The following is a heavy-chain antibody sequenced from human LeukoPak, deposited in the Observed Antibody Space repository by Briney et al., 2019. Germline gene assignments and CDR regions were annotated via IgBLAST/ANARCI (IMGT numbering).Heavy chain of an antibody. J-gene: IGHJ4*02. CDR2: IYSDGST. CDR1: GFIVSGDF. CDR3: AKGHDSSGYSQTFFDY. D-gene: IGHD3-22*01. Sequence: GGSLRLSCAASGFIVSGDFMSWVRQAPGKGLEWVSVIYSDGSTYYADSVEGRFTISRDNSKSTLYLQMNSLRAGDTAVYYCAKGHDSSGYSQTFFDYWGQGTLVTVSS. V-gene: IGHV3-53*01.